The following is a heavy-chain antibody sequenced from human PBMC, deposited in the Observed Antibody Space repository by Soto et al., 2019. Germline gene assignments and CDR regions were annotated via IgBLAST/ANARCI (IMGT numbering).Heavy chain of an antibody. CDR1: GGTFSSYA. D-gene: IGHD3-3*01. CDR2: IIPIFGTA. CDR3: ARVPYSTQYDFWSPYGMDV. J-gene: IGHJ6*02. V-gene: IGHV1-69*13. Sequence: ASVKVSCKASGGTFSSYAISWVRQAPGQGLEWMGGIIPIFGTANYAQKFQGRVTITADESTSTAYMELSSLRSEDTAVYYCARVPYSTQYDFWSPYGMDVWGQGTTVTVSS.